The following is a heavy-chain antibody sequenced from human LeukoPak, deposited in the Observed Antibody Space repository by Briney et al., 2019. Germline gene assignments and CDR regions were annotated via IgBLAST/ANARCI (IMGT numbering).Heavy chain of an antibody. CDR3: ASRPRADMGPLDY. Sequence: GGSLRLSCAASGFTFSSCAMTWVRQAPGKGLEWVASITGYGTRTYYTDSVKGRFTISRDNSKNTLYLQMNSLRADETAIYYCASRPRADMGPLDYWGQGTLVTVST. D-gene: IGHD1-14*01. CDR2: ITGYGTRT. J-gene: IGHJ4*02. CDR1: GFTFSSCA. V-gene: IGHV3-23*01.